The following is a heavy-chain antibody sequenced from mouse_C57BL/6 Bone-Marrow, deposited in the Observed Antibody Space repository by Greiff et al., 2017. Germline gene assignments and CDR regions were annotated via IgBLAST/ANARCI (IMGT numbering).Heavy chain of an antibody. D-gene: IGHD1-1*02. Sequence: VQLQQSGAELVRPGASVTLSCKASGYTFTDYEMHWVKQTPVHGLEWIGTIDPENGGTAYNQKFKGKAILTADKSSSTAYMELRSLTSEDSADYYCTSGGSSWAFGGRGTRTTVTA. CDR1: GYTFTDYE. CDR2: IDPENGGT. J-gene: IGHJ3*01. V-gene: IGHV1-15*01. CDR3: TSGGSSWAF.